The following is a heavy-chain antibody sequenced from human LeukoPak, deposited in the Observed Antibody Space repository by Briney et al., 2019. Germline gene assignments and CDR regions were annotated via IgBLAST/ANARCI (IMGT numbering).Heavy chain of an antibody. J-gene: IGHJ6*04. CDR3: AILPSIAARQGGMDV. D-gene: IGHD6-6*01. V-gene: IGHV3-21*01. Sequence: GGSLRLSCAASGFTFSSYSMNWVRQAPGKGLEWVSSISSSSSYIYYADSVKGRFTISRDNAKNSLYLQMNSLRAEDTAVYYCAILPSIAARQGGMDVWGKGTTVTVSS. CDR2: ISSSSSYI. CDR1: GFTFSSYS.